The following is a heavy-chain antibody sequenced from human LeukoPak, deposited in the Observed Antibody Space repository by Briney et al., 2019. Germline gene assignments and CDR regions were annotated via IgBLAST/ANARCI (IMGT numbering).Heavy chain of an antibody. V-gene: IGHV3-11*01. J-gene: IGHJ4*02. CDR2: ISGSGTAI. D-gene: IGHD3-9*01. CDR3: ARDYDILTGYHHYFDY. CDR1: GFSFSDYY. Sequence: GGSLRLSCAASGFSFSDYYMSWIRQAPGKGLEWLSYISGSGTAISYGDSVRGRFTISRDNAKNSLYLQMNSLRAEDTAVYYCARDYDILTGYHHYFDYWGQGTLVTVSS.